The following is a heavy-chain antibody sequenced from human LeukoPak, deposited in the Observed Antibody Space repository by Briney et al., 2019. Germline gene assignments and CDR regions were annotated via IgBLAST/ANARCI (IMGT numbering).Heavy chain of an antibody. CDR3: ARTIAAALTYYFDY. J-gene: IGHJ4*02. V-gene: IGHV4-38-2*02. Sequence: SETLSLTCTVSGYSISSGYYWGWIRQPPGKGLEWIGSIYHSGSTYYNPSLKSRVTISVDTSKNQFSLKLSSVTAADTAVYYCARTIAAALTYYFDYWGQGTLVTVSS. CDR2: IYHSGST. D-gene: IGHD6-13*01. CDR1: GYSISSGYY.